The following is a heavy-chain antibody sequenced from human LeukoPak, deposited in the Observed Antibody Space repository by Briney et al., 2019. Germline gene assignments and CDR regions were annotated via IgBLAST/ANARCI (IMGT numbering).Heavy chain of an antibody. V-gene: IGHV5-51*01. Sequence: GESLKISCQAFGYRFSSYWIAWVRQMPGRGLEXXXXIYPDDFDTRXXXXFXXXITISADKLINTAYLQWASLKASDTATYYCARHRDSGSLLEASDIWGQGTLVTVSS. J-gene: IGHJ3*02. D-gene: IGHD1-26*01. CDR2: IYPDDFDT. CDR3: ARHRDSGSLLEASDI. CDR1: GYRFSSYW.